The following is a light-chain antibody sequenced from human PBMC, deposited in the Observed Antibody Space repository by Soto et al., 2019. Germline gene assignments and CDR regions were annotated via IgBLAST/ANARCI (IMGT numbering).Light chain of an antibody. CDR1: SSDVGGHDY. V-gene: IGLV2-14*01. CDR2: EVS. Sequence: QSVLTQPASVSGSPGQSITISCNGTSSDVGGHDYVSWYQQHSGKAPKLTIFEVSNRPSGVSNRFSGSKSGNTASLTISGLQAEDEADYYCSSYTDSNSFYVFGSGTKVTVL. CDR3: SSYTDSNSFYV. J-gene: IGLJ1*01.